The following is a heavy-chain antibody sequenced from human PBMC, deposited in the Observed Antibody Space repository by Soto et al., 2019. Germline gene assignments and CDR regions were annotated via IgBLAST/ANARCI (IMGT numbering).Heavy chain of an antibody. CDR1: GYTFTSYA. Sequence: ASMKVSCKASGYTFTSYAMHWVRQAPGQRLEWMGWINAGNGNTKYSQKFRGRVTITRDTSASTAYMELSSLRSEDTAVYYCARGVAPYYFDYWGQGTLVTVSS. CDR3: ARGVAPYYFDY. CDR2: INAGNGNT. D-gene: IGHD2-15*01. V-gene: IGHV1-3*01. J-gene: IGHJ4*02.